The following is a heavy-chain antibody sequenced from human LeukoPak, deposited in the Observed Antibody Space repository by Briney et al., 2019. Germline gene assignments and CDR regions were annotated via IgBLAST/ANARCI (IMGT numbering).Heavy chain of an antibody. CDR1: GYTFTSYG. Sequence: GASVKVSCKASGYTFTSYGISWVRQAPGQGLEWMGWINPNSGGTNYAQKFQGRVTMTRDTSISTAYMELSRLRSDDTAVYYCARGAAYTYYYDSSGYYRHFDYWGQGTLVTVSS. D-gene: IGHD3-22*01. V-gene: IGHV1-2*02. CDR2: INPNSGGT. J-gene: IGHJ4*02. CDR3: ARGAAYTYYYDSSGYYRHFDY.